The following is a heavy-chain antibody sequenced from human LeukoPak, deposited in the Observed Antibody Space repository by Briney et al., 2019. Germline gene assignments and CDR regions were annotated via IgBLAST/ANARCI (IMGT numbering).Heavy chain of an antibody. J-gene: IGHJ4*02. V-gene: IGHV3-11*05. CDR3: ARDRTNLLAGYYFY. CDR2: ISDSSSNYI. CDR1: GFTFSDYH. D-gene: IGHD3-9*01. Sequence: GGSLRLSCEASGFTFSDYHMSWIRQAPGKGLEWVSSISDSSSNYIYYADSVRGRFTLSRDNAKKTLYLQMNSLRAEDTAVYYCARDRTNLLAGYYFYWGQGTMVADSS.